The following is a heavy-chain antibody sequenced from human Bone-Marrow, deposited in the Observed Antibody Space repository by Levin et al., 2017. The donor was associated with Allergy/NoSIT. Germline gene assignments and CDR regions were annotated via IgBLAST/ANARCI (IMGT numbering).Heavy chain of an antibody. D-gene: IGHD3-22*01. J-gene: IGHJ3*02. CDR1: GLSLRTSEMG. CDR3: AHAMYYYDNSCLKAVGSFDI. V-gene: IGHV2-5*02. CDR2: VYWDDTK. Sequence: NVSGPTLVKPTQTLTLTCSFSGLSLRTSEMGLGWIRQPPGKAPEWLALVYWDDTKRYSPSLKTRLTITKDTSKNQVVLTLTNMHLVATATYYCAHAMYYYDNSCLKAVGSFDIWGRGTMVTVSS.